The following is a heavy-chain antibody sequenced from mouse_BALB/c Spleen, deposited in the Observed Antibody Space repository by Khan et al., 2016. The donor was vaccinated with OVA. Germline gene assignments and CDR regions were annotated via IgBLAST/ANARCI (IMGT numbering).Heavy chain of an antibody. CDR2: ISYSGVT. J-gene: IGHJ2*01. Sequence: EVKLLESGPGLVKPSQSLSLTCTVTGYSITSVYAWNWIRQFPGNKLDWLGYISYSGVTSYTPSLKIRISITRNTSKNHFFLQLNAVTTEDTATYYCTRGNYYGYYIDYWCQGTTLTVSS. D-gene: IGHD1-1*01. CDR3: TRGNYYGYYIDY. V-gene: IGHV3-2*02. CDR1: GYSITSVYA.